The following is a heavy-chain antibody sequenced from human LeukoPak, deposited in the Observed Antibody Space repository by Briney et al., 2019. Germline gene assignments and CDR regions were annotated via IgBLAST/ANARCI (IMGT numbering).Heavy chain of an antibody. CDR1: GGSISSSSYY. CDR2: IYYSGRT. J-gene: IGHJ2*01. CDR3: ARGVTMIVVVIHDWYFDL. Sequence: SETLSLTCTVSGGSISSSSYYWGWIRQPPGKGLEWIGNIYYSGRTYYNPSLKSRVTISVDTPKNQFSLKLSSVTAADTAVYYCARGVTMIVVVIHDWYFDLWGRGTLVTVSS. V-gene: IGHV4-39*01. D-gene: IGHD3-22*01.